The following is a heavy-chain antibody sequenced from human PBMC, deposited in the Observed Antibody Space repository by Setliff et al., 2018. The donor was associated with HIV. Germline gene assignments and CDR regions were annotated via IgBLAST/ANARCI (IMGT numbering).Heavy chain of an antibody. D-gene: IGHD3-16*02. Sequence: SETLSLTCTVSGGSISSGGYYWSWIRQHPGKGLAWIGYIYYSGSTYYNPSLKSRVTISVDTSKNQFSLKLSSVTAADTAVYYCARVPPLKALGGVISLYYFDYWGQGTLVTVSS. J-gene: IGHJ4*02. CDR2: IYYSGST. CDR1: GGSISSGGYY. V-gene: IGHV4-31*03. CDR3: ARVPPLKALGGVISLYYFDY.